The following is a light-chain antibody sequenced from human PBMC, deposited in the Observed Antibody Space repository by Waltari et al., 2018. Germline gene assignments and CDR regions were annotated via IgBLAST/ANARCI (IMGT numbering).Light chain of an antibody. Sequence: QSALTQPPSASGSPGLSVTISCTGTSSDVGGYQYVSWYQQHPGKAPKLMIYEVSKRPSGVPDRFSGYKSGNTAALTVSGLQAEDEADYYCSSYAGSNSVVFGGGTKLTVL. CDR2: EVS. CDR1: SSDVGGYQY. V-gene: IGLV2-8*01. CDR3: SSYAGSNSVV. J-gene: IGLJ2*01.